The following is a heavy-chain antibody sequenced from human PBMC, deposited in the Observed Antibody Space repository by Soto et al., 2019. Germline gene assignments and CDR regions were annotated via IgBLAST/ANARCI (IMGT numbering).Heavy chain of an antibody. D-gene: IGHD3-9*01. Sequence: GSLRLSCAPSGXTFSSNEMNWVRQAPGKGLEWVSYISVSGSMRFYADAVRGRFTISRDNTNKMLYMQMNSLRVEDTALYYCATAGLTGNVWGQGTTGTVS. CDR2: ISVSGSMR. CDR3: ATAGLTGNV. V-gene: IGHV3-48*03. J-gene: IGHJ6*02. CDR1: GXTFSSNE.